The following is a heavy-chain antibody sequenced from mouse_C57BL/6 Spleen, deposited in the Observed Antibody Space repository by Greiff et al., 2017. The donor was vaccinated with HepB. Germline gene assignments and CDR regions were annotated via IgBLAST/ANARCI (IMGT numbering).Heavy chain of an antibody. D-gene: IGHD1-1*01. CDR2: IRLKSDNYAT. J-gene: IGHJ2*01. Sequence: EVKVEESGGGLVQPGGSMKLSCVASGFTFSNYWMNWVRQSPEKGLEWVAQIRLKSDNYATHYAESVKGRFTISRDDSKSSVYLQMNNLRAEDTGIYSCTGCTTVVRDYFDYWGQGTTLTVSS. CDR3: TGCTTVVRDYFDY. CDR1: GFTFSNYW. V-gene: IGHV6-3*01.